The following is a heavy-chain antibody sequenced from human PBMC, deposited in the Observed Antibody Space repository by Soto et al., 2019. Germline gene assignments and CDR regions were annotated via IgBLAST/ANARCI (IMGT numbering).Heavy chain of an antibody. V-gene: IGHV1-3*01. CDR2: INAANGHT. CDR1: GYFFTSYA. CDR3: ARGSIAVAGRNEIDY. Sequence: QVQLVQSGPEVKKTGASVKVSCRASGYFFTSYAIHWVRQAPGPRLEWLGWINAANGHTKYSQKFQGRVIITRDTSANTLYMEVSSLKSAATAVYSCARGSIAVAGRNEIDYWGQGTRVTVFS. J-gene: IGHJ4*02. D-gene: IGHD6-19*01.